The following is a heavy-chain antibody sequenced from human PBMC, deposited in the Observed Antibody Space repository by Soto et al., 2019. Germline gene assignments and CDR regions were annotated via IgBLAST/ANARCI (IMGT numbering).Heavy chain of an antibody. D-gene: IGHD3-10*01. CDR2: IYYSGST. J-gene: IGHJ4*02. CDR3: AIRNGSGSYYVDY. V-gene: IGHV4-31*03. CDR1: GGCISSGGYY. Sequence: QVQLQESGPGLVKPSQTLSLTCTVSGGCISSGGYYWSWIRQPPGKGLEWIGYIYYSGSTYYNPSLKSRVTISVDTSKNQFSLKLSSVTAADTAVYYCAIRNGSGSYYVDYWGQGTLVTVSS.